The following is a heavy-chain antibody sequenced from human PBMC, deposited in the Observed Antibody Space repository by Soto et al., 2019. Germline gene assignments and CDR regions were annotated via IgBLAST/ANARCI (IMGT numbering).Heavy chain of an antibody. CDR1: GYTFINYY. D-gene: IGHD6-13*01. Sequence: QVQLVQSGAEVKKPGAAVKLSCKASGYTFINYYIHWVRQAPGQGLEWMGIFNPTSGSTNYAQKFQGRVTLTMDTSTRTVYMELSSLRFDDTAVYYCARDLAAGDYWGQGTRVTVSS. J-gene: IGHJ4*02. V-gene: IGHV1-46*01. CDR3: ARDLAAGDY. CDR2: FNPTSGST.